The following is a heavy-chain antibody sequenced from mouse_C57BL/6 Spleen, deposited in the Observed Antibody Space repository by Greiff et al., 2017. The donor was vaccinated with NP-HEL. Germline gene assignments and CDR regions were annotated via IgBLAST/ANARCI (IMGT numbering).Heavy chain of an antibody. CDR1: GYTFTSYW. CDR3: ARDYTDY. J-gene: IGHJ2*01. Sequence: QVHVKQPGAELVRPGTSVKLSCKASGYTFTSYWMHWVKQRPGQGLEWIGVIDPSDSYTNYNQKFKGKATLTVDTSSSTAYMQLSSLTSEDSAVYYCARDYTDYWGQGTTLTVSS. D-gene: IGHD2-12*01. CDR2: IDPSDSYT. V-gene: IGHV1-59*01.